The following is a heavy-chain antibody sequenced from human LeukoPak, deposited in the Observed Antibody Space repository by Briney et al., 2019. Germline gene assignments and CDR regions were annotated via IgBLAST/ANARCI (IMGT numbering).Heavy chain of an antibody. V-gene: IGHV3-48*03. CDR3: ARGIYSSSSAFDY. D-gene: IGHD6-6*01. CDR2: ISSSGSTI. CDR1: GFTFSSYE. Sequence: GGSLRLSCAASGFTFSSYEMNWVRQAPGKGLEWVSYISSSGSTIYYADSVKGRFTISRDNAKNSLYLQMNSLRAEDTAVYYCARGIYSSSSAFDYWGQGTLVTVSS. J-gene: IGHJ4*02.